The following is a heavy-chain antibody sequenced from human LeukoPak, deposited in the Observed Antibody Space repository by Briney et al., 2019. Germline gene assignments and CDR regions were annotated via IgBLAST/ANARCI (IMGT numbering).Heavy chain of an antibody. CDR2: IYYSGST. V-gene: IGHV4-31*03. CDR1: GGSISSGGYY. CDR3: ARASTGGSYYNIHFDY. D-gene: IGHD3-10*01. J-gene: IGHJ4*02. Sequence: SETLSLTCTVSGGSISSGGYYWSWLRQHPGRGREWIGYIYYSGSTYYNPSLKSRVTISVDTSKNQFSLKLSSATGADTAVYYCARASTGGSYYNIHFDYWGQGTLVTVSS.